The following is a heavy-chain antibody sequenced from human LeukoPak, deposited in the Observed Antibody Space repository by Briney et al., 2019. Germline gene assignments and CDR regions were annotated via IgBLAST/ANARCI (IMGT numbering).Heavy chain of an antibody. V-gene: IGHV1-46*01. J-gene: IGHJ3*02. CDR1: GYTFTSYY. CDR2: INPSGGST. CDR3: ARDVSGYNWNYAIGDAFDI. Sequence: ASVKVSCKASGYTFTSYYMHWVRQAPGQGLEWMGIINPSGGSTSYAQKFQGGVTMTRDTSTSTVYMELSSLRSADTAVYYCARDVSGYNWNYAIGDAFDIWGQGTMVTVSS. D-gene: IGHD1-7*01.